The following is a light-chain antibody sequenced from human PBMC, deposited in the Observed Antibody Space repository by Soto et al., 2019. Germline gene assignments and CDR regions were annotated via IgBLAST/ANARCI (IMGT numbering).Light chain of an antibody. V-gene: IGKV3-20*01. CDR3: QLYGSSPWT. CDR2: GAS. CDR1: QSVSRY. Sequence: EIVLTQSPGTLSLSPGERATLSCRASQSVSRYLAWYQQKPGQAPRLLIYGASSRATGIPDRFSGSGSGTDFTLTISRLEPEDFAVYYCQLYGSSPWTFDQGTKVEIK. J-gene: IGKJ1*01.